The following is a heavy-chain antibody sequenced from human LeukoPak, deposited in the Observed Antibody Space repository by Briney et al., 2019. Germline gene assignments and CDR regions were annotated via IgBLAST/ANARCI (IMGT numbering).Heavy chain of an antibody. V-gene: IGHV4-30-4*01. J-gene: IGHJ4*02. CDR2: IYYSGST. CDR3: ARARVYDSSVPFDY. Sequence: SQTLSLTCTVSGGSISSGDYYWSWIRQPPGKGLEWIGYIYYSGSTYYNPSLKNRVTISVDTSKNQFSLKLSSVTAADTAVYYCARARVYDSSVPFDYWGQGTLVTVSS. CDR1: GGSISSGDYY. D-gene: IGHD3-22*01.